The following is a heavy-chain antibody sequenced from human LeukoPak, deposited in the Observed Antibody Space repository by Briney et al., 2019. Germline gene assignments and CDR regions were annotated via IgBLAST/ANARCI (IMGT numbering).Heavy chain of an antibody. CDR3: ARGGIAARLMYGFQNWFDP. D-gene: IGHD6-6*01. J-gene: IGHJ5*02. V-gene: IGHV4-31*03. CDR1: GETVSSGGYY. Sequence: SQTLSLTCTVSGETVSSGGYYWSWIRQHPGKGLEWIGNIYYSGSTYYNPTLRSRVTISIDTSKNQFSLKMTSVTAADMAVYFCARGGIAARLMYGFQNWFDPWGQGTLATVSS. CDR2: IYYSGST.